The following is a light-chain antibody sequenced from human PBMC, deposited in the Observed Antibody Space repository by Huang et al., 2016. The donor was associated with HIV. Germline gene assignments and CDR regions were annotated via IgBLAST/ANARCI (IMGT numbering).Light chain of an antibody. V-gene: IGKV3-11*01. Sequence: EIVLTQSPATLSLSPGERATLSCRASQSVHSYLAWYQPKPGQAPRLLIYDASNRATGIPARFSGSGSGTDCTLTISNLQSEDFAVYYCQQRSAWPLTFGGGTKVEI. CDR2: DAS. CDR1: QSVHSY. J-gene: IGKJ4*01. CDR3: QQRSAWPLT.